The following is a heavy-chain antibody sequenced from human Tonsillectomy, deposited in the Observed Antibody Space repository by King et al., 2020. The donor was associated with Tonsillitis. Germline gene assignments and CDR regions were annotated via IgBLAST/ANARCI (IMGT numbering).Heavy chain of an antibody. CDR1: GFTFSSYG. CDR3: AKEARVWLVYFLDY. Sequence: VQLVESGGGVVKPGRSRRLPCAASGFTFSSYGMPWVRQAPGRGREWVAVICNVGSNKNYADSVKGRFTISRDNSKNTLYLQMNSLRAEDTAVYYCAKEARVWLVYFLDYWGQGTLVTVSP. J-gene: IGHJ4*02. V-gene: IGHV3-30*18. CDR2: ICNVGSNK. D-gene: IGHD6-19*01.